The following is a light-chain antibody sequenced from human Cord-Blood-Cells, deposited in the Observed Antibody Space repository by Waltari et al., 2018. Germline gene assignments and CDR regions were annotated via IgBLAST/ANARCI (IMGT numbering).Light chain of an antibody. CDR1: QSVSRN. J-gene: IGKJ2*03. V-gene: IGKV3-15*01. Sequence: EIVMTQSPATLSVSPRERATLSCRASQSVSRNLAWYQQKPGQAPRILIYGASTRATGIPARFSGSGSGTEFTLTISSLQSEDFAVYYCQQYNNWPPYSFGQGTKLEIK. CDR2: GAS. CDR3: QQYNNWPPYS.